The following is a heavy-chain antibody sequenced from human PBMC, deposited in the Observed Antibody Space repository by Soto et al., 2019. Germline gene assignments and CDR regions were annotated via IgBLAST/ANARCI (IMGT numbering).Heavy chain of an antibody. CDR3: ARMRGLGEISPYLDY. V-gene: IGHV4-59*01. CDR1: GGSISDYQ. D-gene: IGHD3-16*02. CDR2: IYYSGRT. J-gene: IGHJ4*02. Sequence: QVQLQESGPGLVKPSETLSLTCSVSGGSISDYQWNWIRQPTGKRLEWIGYIYYSGRTNYNPSLKSRVTISLDTSTKQFSLRLRSVTAADTAVYYCARMRGLGEISPYLDYWGQGTLVTVSS.